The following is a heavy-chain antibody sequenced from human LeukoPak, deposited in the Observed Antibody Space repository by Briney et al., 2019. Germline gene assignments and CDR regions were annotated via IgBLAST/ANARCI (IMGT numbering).Heavy chain of an antibody. J-gene: IGHJ4*02. CDR3: VMISSSYGYNFDC. CDR2: IKNKINSYTT. Sequence: SGGSLRLSCAASGFTLSDHFMDWVRQAPGKGLEWVGRIKNKINSYTTQYAASVKGRFTISRDDSKNSMYQQKNSLKTEDTAVYFCVMISSSYGYNFDCWGQGTLVTVSS. CDR1: GFTLSDHF. V-gene: IGHV3-72*01. D-gene: IGHD6-6*01.